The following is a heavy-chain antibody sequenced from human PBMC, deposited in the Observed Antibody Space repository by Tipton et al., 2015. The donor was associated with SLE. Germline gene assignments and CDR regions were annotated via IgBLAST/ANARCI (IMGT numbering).Heavy chain of an antibody. CDR1: GFTFNSYS. V-gene: IGHV3-21*01. CDR2: ISAISYI. CDR3: ARSTGVYFDY. J-gene: IGHJ4*02. Sequence: SLRLSCAASGFTFNSYSMNWVRQAPGKGLEWVSSISAISYIYYADSVKGRFTISRDNAKNSLYLQMNSLRAEDTAVYYCARSTGVYFDYWGQGSLVSVSS.